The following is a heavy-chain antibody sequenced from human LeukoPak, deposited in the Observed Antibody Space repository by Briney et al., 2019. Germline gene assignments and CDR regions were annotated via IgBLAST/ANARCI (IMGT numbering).Heavy chain of an antibody. D-gene: IGHD3-10*01. CDR1: GFTFSGYY. CDR3: AKGLSPYYYGSGSYSPTWFDP. V-gene: IGHV3-48*01. J-gene: IGHJ5*02. CDR2: ISTSSSTI. Sequence: GGSLGLSCAASGFTFSGYYMNWVRQAPGKGLEWVSYISTSSSTIYYADSVKGRFTISRDNAKNSLYLQMNSLRAEETAVYYCAKGLSPYYYGSGSYSPTWFDPWGQGTLVTVSS.